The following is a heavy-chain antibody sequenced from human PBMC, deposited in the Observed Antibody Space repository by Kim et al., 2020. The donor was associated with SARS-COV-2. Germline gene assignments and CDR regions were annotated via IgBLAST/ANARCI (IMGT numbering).Heavy chain of an antibody. Sequence: GGSLRLSCLASEFKVGDYAGHWVRQVPGKGLEWVAGFGWNSVPIGYADSVKGRFTISRDDATNSLHLQMNSLTTEDTAFYYCARGDYYGSGGNYRLGYLDPWGQGTLVTVSS. D-gene: IGHD3-10*01. J-gene: IGHJ5*02. V-gene: IGHV3-9*01. CDR1: EFKVGDYA. CDR2: FGWNSVPI. CDR3: ARGDYYGSGGNYRLGYLDP.